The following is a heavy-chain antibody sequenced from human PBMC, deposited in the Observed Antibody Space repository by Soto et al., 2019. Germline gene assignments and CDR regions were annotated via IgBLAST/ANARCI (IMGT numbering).Heavy chain of an antibody. D-gene: IGHD2-21*01. J-gene: IGHJ6*02. CDR2: IIPMFGTP. CDR3: PRSVVAFIPFGYQYYGMDA. CDR1: AGTFRSYA. Sequence: QVQLLQSGAEVKRSGTSVKVSCKAAAGTFRSYAMSWVRQAPGQGLEWMGGIIPMFGTPNYAQNFKGRLTITADESTRTAHMELSSLRPEHTAVYYCPRSVVAFIPFGYQYYGMDAWCQGTTVTVS. V-gene: IGHV1-69*01.